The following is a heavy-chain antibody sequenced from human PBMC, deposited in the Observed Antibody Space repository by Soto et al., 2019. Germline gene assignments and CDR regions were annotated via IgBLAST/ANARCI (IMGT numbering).Heavy chain of an antibody. CDR2: VLPCLDEI. Sequence: ASVKVSCKAIGYSFTSHYMHWVRQAPGQGLEWMGRVLPCLDEIGYSQRFQGRVTITEDRSTTTAYMELSSLTFEDTAVYYCARDRKNSNWPNFDSWGPGTLVTVSS. CDR3: ARDRKNSNWPNFDS. D-gene: IGHD6-13*01. J-gene: IGHJ4*02. V-gene: IGHV1-46*01. CDR1: GYSFTSHY.